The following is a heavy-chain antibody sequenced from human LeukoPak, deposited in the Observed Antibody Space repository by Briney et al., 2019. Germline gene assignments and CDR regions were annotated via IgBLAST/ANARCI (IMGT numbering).Heavy chain of an antibody. Sequence: PGGSLRLSCAASGFTFSNAWMSWVRQAPGKGLEWVTFIRNDGSDKYYADSVKGRFTISRDTSKNTVYVQMNSLRSEDTAVYYCVRDADWSFDYWGQGTLVTVSS. CDR1: GFTFSNAW. CDR3: VRDADWSFDY. D-gene: IGHD2-21*01. V-gene: IGHV3-30*02. J-gene: IGHJ4*02. CDR2: IRNDGSDK.